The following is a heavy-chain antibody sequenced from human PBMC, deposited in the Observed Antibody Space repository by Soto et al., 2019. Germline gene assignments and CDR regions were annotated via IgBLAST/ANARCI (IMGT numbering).Heavy chain of an antibody. J-gene: IGHJ6*02. D-gene: IGHD3-10*01. CDR3: VCGRGETGYYYYGIDV. CDR1: GYTFTSYD. V-gene: IGHV1-8*01. Sequence: ASVKVSCKASGYTFTSYDMNWVRQATGQGLEWMGWMNPNSGNTGYAQKFQGRVTMTRNTSISTAYMELSSLRSEDTAVYYCVCGRGETGYYYYGIDVWGQGTTVPVSS. CDR2: MNPNSGNT.